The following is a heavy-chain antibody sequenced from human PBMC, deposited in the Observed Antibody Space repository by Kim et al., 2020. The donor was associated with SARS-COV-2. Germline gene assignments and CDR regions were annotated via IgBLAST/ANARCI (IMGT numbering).Heavy chain of an antibody. CDR2: INNDGTST. V-gene: IGHV3-74*01. CDR1: GFASSSYW. Sequence: GGSLRLSCEASGFASSSYWMHWVRQPPGKGLVWVSRINNDGTSTTNADSVKGRFTISRDNAKNTLYLQMNSLRADDTAVYYCARGNSHAFDMWGQRTMVT. J-gene: IGHJ3*02. CDR3: ARGNSHAFDM. D-gene: IGHD4-4*01.